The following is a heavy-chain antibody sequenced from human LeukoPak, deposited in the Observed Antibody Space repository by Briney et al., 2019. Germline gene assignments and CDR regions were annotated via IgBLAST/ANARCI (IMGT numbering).Heavy chain of an antibody. CDR3: AKFTPRGSFDSFDI. D-gene: IGHD6-19*01. J-gene: IGHJ3*02. Sequence: GGSLRLSCAASGFTFSSYWMSWVRPAPGKGLEWVANIKQDGSETYYVDSVEGRFTSSRDNAESSLYLQMTSLRVEDTAVYYCAKFTPRGSFDSFDIWGQGTMVTVSS. CDR2: IKQDGSET. V-gene: IGHV3-7*01. CDR1: GFTFSSYW.